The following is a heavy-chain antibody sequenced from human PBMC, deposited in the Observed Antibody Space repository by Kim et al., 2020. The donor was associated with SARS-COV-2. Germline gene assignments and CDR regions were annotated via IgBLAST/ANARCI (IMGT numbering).Heavy chain of an antibody. Sequence: NPSLKSRVTISVDTYKNQFSLKLSSVTATDTAVYYCARHFGSSSWPTFDYWGQGTLVTVSS. V-gene: IGHV4-39*01. CDR3: ARHFGSSSWPTFDY. D-gene: IGHD6-13*01. J-gene: IGHJ4*02.